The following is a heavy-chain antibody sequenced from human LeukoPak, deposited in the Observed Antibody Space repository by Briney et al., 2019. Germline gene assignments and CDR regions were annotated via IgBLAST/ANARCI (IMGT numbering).Heavy chain of an antibody. CDR2: ISSSSSYI. V-gene: IGHV3-21*01. D-gene: IGHD4-17*01. J-gene: IGHJ6*03. CDR3: ARYGDYYYYYYMDV. Sequence: KAGGSLRLSCAASGFTFSSYSMNWVRQAPGKGLEWVSSISSSSSYIYYADSVKGRFTISRDNAKNSLYLQMNSLRAEDTAVYYCARYGDYYYYYYMDVWGKGTTVTISS. CDR1: GFTFSSYS.